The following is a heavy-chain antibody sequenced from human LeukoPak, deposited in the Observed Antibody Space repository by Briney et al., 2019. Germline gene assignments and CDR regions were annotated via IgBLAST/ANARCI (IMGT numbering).Heavy chain of an antibody. CDR3: AIISIAAPGG. CDR2: MNPNSGNT. CDR1: GYTFTSYD. Sequence: SVKVSCKASGYTFTSYDINWVRQATGQGLEWMGWMNPNSGNTGNAQKFQGRVTMTRNTSISTAYMELSSLRSEDTAVYYCAIISIAAPGGWGQGTLVTVSS. J-gene: IGHJ4*02. D-gene: IGHD6-6*01. V-gene: IGHV1-8*01.